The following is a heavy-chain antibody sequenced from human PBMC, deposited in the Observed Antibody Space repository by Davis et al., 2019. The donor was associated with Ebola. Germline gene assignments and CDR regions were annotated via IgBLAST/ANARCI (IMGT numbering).Heavy chain of an antibody. D-gene: IGHD1-26*01. J-gene: IGHJ4*02. CDR1: GFSFSSHV. CDR2: IYSGGST. Sequence: GESLKISCAASGFSFSSHVMSWVRQAPGKGLEWVSVIYSGGSTYYADSVKGRFTISRDNSKNTLYLQMNSLRAEDTAVYYCARDRSGSYAYWGQGTLVTVSS. V-gene: IGHV3-66*01. CDR3: ARDRSGSYAY.